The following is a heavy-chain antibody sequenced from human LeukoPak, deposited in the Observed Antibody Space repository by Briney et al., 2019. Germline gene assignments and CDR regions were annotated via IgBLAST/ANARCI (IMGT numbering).Heavy chain of an antibody. Sequence: PGGSLRLSCAASGFTFSSYEMNWVRQAPGKGLEWVSYISCSGSTIYYADSVKGRFTISRDNAKNSLYLQMNSLRAEDTAVYYCARESGERGYSYGFRYFDYWGQGTLVTVSS. D-gene: IGHD5-18*01. J-gene: IGHJ4*02. V-gene: IGHV3-48*03. CDR2: ISCSGSTI. CDR1: GFTFSSYE. CDR3: ARESGERGYSYGFRYFDY.